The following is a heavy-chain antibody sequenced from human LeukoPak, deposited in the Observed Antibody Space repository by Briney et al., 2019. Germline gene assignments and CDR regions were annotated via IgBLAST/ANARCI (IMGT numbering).Heavy chain of an antibody. Sequence: PGGSLRLSCAASGFTFSSYGMHWVRQAPGKGLVWVSRINSDGSSTSYADSVKGRFTISRDNAKNTLYMQMNSLRAEDTAVYYCARSGLWWSPHPLPYFVYWGQGTLVTVSS. CDR3: ARSGLWWSPHPLPYFVY. CDR1: GFTFSSYG. D-gene: IGHD2-21*01. J-gene: IGHJ4*02. V-gene: IGHV3-74*01. CDR2: INSDGSST.